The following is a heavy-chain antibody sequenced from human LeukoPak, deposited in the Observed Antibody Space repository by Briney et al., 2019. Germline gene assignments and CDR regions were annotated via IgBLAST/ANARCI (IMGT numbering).Heavy chain of an antibody. CDR3: ARGPFYCSSTSCHRAPFDP. D-gene: IGHD2-2*01. V-gene: IGHV3-53*01. Sequence: GGSLRLSCAASGFTVSSNYMSWVRQAPGKGLEWVSVIYSGGSTYYAGSVKGRFTISRDNSKNTLYLQMNSLRAEDTAVYYCARGPFYCSSTSCHRAPFDPWGQGTLVTVSS. J-gene: IGHJ5*02. CDR1: GFTVSSNY. CDR2: IYSGGST.